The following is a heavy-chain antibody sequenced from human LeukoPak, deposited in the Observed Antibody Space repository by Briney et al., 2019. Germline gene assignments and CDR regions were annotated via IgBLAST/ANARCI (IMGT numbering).Heavy chain of an antibody. CDR3: VTVQRDTVATTVAFDI. CDR2: VYTSGST. J-gene: IGHJ3*02. V-gene: IGHV4-4*07. Sequence: SSETLSLTCTVSGGSISSYCWSWIRQPAGKGLEWIGRVYTSGSTNYNPSLKSRVTISVDTSKNQFSLKLSSVTAADTAVYYCVTVQRDTVATTVAFDISSQRSTVTVSS. D-gene: IGHD5-12*01. CDR1: GGSISSYC.